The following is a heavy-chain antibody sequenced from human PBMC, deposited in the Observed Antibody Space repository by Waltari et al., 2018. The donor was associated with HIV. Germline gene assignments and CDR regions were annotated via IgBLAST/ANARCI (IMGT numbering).Heavy chain of an antibody. D-gene: IGHD3-10*01. V-gene: IGHV3-23*01. J-gene: IGHJ6*02. Sequence: EVQRLESGGGLVQTGGCLRLSCAGYGFTFRTYGISWVRPAPGKGLEWVSTITISGVSTSYADSVKGRFTISRDNSKNTLFLQMNSLRAEDTALYYCAKPMAAHYNGMDVWGQGTTVTVSS. CDR3: AKPMAAHYNGMDV. CDR1: GFTFRTYG. CDR2: ITISGVST.